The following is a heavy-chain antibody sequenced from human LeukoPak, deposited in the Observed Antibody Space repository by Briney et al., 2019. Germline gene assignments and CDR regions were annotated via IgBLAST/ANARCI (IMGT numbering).Heavy chain of an antibody. CDR1: GGTISSGDYY. D-gene: IGHD5-18*01. Sequence: PSETLSLTCTVSGGTISSGDYYWSWIRQPPGKGLEWIGYIYYSGSTYYNPSLKSRVTISVDTSKNQFSLKLSSVTAADTAVYYCARAYSLWRDTTNWFDPWGQGTLVTVSS. CDR2: IYYSGST. J-gene: IGHJ5*02. V-gene: IGHV4-30-4*01. CDR3: ARAYSLWRDTTNWFDP.